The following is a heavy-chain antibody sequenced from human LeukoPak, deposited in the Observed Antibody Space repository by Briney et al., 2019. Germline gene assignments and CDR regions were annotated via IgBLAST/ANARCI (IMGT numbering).Heavy chain of an antibody. D-gene: IGHD1-1*01. CDR3: ARVGTTGTLRNFDY. J-gene: IGHJ4*02. CDR1: GGSISSYY. Sequence: PSETLSLTCTVSGGSISSYYWSWIRQPPGKGLEWIGYIYYSGSTYYNPSLKSRVTISVDTSKNQFSLKLSSVTAADTAVYYCARVGTTGTLRNFDYWGQGTLVTVSS. CDR2: IYYSGST. V-gene: IGHV4-59*08.